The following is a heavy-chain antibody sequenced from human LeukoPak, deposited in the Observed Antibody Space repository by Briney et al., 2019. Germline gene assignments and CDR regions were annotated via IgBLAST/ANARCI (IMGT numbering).Heavy chain of an antibody. J-gene: IGHJ5*02. D-gene: IGHD3-3*01. Sequence: SETLSLTCAVSGGSISSNSYYWGWIRQPPGKGLEWIGSIYYSGSTYYNPSLKSRVTISVDTSKNQFSLKLSSVTAADTAVYYCARLRTYYDFWRRVRTTSGWFDPWGQGTLVTVSS. CDR1: GGSISSNSYY. CDR2: IYYSGST. CDR3: ARLRTYYDFWRRVRTTSGWFDP. V-gene: IGHV4-39*01.